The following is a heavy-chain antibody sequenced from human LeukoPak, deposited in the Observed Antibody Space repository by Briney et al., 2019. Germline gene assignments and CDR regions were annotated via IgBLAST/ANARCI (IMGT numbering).Heavy chain of an antibody. D-gene: IGHD6-13*01. J-gene: IGHJ4*02. CDR1: GFTFSSXV. CDR3: ARPRGQQQLEYYFDY. Sequence: GGXLRLSCAASGFTFSSXVXXWVRQAPGXXXXXXXXISGSXXXXYYADSVXXXXXXXXDNSKNTLYLQXNSLRAEDTAVYYCARPRGQQQLEYYFDYWGQGTLVTVSS. V-gene: IGHV3-23*01. CDR2: ISGSXXXX.